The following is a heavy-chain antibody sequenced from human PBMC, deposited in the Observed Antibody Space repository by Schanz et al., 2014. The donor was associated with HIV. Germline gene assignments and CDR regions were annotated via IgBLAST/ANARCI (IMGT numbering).Heavy chain of an antibody. D-gene: IGHD3-10*01. J-gene: IGHJ4*02. CDR3: ARGFQGFDY. V-gene: IGHV3-33*08. CDR2: IWNDGSNT. Sequence: QVQLVESGGDLVKPGGSLRLSCAASGFTFSTNDMHWVRQVPGKGLEWVAVIWNDGSNTFYTDSVKGRFTISRDNSKNTLYLQMNSLRAEDTSVYYCARGFQGFDYWGQGTLVTVSS. CDR1: GFTFSTND.